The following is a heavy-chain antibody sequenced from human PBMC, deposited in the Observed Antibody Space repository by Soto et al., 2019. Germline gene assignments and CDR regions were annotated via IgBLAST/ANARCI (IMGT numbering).Heavy chain of an antibody. CDR2: IKSKTDGGTT. CDR3: TTDLFIVATDNWFDP. D-gene: IGHD5-12*01. J-gene: IGHJ5*02. V-gene: IGHV3-15*07. Sequence: PGGSLRLSCAASGFTFSNAWMNWVRQAPGKGLEWVGRIKSKTDGGTTDYAAPVKGRFTISRDDSKNTLYLQMDSLKTEDTAVYYCTTDLFIVATDNWFDPWGQGTLVTVSS. CDR1: GFTFSNAW.